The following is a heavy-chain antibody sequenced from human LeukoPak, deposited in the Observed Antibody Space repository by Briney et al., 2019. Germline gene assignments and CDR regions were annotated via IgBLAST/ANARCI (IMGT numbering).Heavy chain of an antibody. V-gene: IGHV4-59*01. Sequence: SETLSLTCTVSGGSISSYYWSWIRQPPGKGLEWIGYIYYSGSTNYNPSLESRVTISVDTSKNQFSLKLSSVTAADTAVYYCARDTSSSSLDYWGQGTLVTVSS. CDR2: IYYSGST. J-gene: IGHJ4*02. CDR3: ARDTSSSSLDY. D-gene: IGHD6-13*01. CDR1: GGSISSYY.